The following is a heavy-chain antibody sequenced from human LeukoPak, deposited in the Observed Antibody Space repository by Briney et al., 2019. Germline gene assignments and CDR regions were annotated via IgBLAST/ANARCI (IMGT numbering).Heavy chain of an antibody. V-gene: IGHV3-7*01. Sequence: GGSLRLSCSASGFTFSSYWMSWVRQAPGKGLEWVANIKQDGSEKYYVDSVKGRFTISRDNAKNSLSLQMNSLRAEDTAVYYCATYSSLNRREFQYWGQSTLLTVSS. J-gene: IGHJ1*01. CDR2: IKQDGSEK. D-gene: IGHD3-22*01. CDR1: GFTFSSYW. CDR3: ATYSSLNRREFQY.